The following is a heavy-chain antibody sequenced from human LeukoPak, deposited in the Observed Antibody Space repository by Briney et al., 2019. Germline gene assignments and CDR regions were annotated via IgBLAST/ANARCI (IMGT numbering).Heavy chain of an antibody. J-gene: IGHJ4*02. CDR1: GYTFTGYY. CDR2: INPNSGGT. V-gene: IGHV1-2*02. D-gene: IGHD5-18*01. Sequence: ASVKVSCKASGYTFTGYYMHWVRQAPGQGLEWMGWINPNSGGTNYAQKFQGRVTMTRDTSISTAYMELSRLRSDDTAVYYCATSVRSVRIQLWSNTFDYWGQGTLVTVSS. CDR3: ATSVRSVRIQLWSNTFDY.